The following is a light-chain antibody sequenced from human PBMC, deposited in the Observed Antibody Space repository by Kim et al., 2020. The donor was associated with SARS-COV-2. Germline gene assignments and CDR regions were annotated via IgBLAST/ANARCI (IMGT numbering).Light chain of an antibody. V-gene: IGKV3-11*01. CDR3: QQRSS. Sequence: PGERATLSCRASQSVSNYLAWYQQRPGQAPRLLIYDASKRAIGSPARFSGSGSGTDFTLTISRLEPEDSAVYFCQQRSSFGQGTRLEIK. J-gene: IGKJ5*01. CDR1: QSVSNY. CDR2: DAS.